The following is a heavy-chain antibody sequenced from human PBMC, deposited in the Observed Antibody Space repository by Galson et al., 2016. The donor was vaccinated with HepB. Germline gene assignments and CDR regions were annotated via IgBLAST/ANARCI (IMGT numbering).Heavy chain of an antibody. Sequence: SVKVSCKASGYIFTENYLHWVRQAPGQGLEWMGIINPSGGSTSYAQKFQGRVTMTRDTSTSTVYMELSRLKSEDTAVYYCARDGTVAKIIGNLDSWGQGTLVAVSS. CDR3: ARDGTVAKIIGNLDS. CDR2: INPSGGST. CDR1: GYIFTENY. D-gene: IGHD5-12*01. V-gene: IGHV1-46*01. J-gene: IGHJ4*02.